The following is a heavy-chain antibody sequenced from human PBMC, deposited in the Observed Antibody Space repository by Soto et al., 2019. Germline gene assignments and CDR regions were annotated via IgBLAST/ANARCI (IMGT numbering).Heavy chain of an antibody. CDR2: IIPIFGTA. V-gene: IGHV1-69*13. CDR1: GGTFSSYA. D-gene: IGHD2-2*03. Sequence: SVKVSCKASGGTFSSYAISWVRQAPGQGLEWMGGIIPIFGTANYAQKFQGRVTITADESTSTAYMELSSLRSEDTAVYYCARDRGYCSSTSCYNFDYWGQGTLVTV. J-gene: IGHJ4*02. CDR3: ARDRGYCSSTSCYNFDY.